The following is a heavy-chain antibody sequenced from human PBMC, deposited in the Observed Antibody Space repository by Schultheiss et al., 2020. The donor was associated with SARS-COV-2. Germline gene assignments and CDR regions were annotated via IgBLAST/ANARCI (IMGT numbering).Heavy chain of an antibody. CDR3: AALGYCSSTSCLNYYYYGMDV. J-gene: IGHJ6*02. CDR2: IIPILGIA. CDR1: GGTFSSYA. Sequence: SVKVSCKASGGTFSSYALSWVRQAPGQGLEWMGRIIPILGIANYAQKFQGRVTITADKSTSTAYMELSSLRSEDTAVYYCAALGYCSSTSCLNYYYYGMDVWGQGTTVTVSS. V-gene: IGHV1-69*04. D-gene: IGHD2-2*01.